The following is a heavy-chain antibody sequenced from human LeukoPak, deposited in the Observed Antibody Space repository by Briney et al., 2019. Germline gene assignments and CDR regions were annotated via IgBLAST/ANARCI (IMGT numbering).Heavy chain of an antibody. Sequence: GGSLRLSCAASGFTFSSYAMHWVRQAPGKGLEWVAVISYDGSNKYYADSVKGRFTISRDNSKNTLYLQMNSLSAEDTAVYYCARGSSSGYYTRFDYWGQGTLVTVSS. CDR2: ISYDGSNK. D-gene: IGHD3-22*01. CDR1: GFTFSSYA. V-gene: IGHV3-30-3*01. J-gene: IGHJ4*02. CDR3: ARGSSSGYYTRFDY.